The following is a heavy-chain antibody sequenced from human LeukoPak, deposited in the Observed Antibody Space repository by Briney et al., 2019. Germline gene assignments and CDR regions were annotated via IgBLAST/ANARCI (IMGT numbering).Heavy chain of an antibody. D-gene: IGHD6-19*01. J-gene: IGHJ4*02. CDR3: ARLPGSAWYPLDY. CDR2: IYYSGST. CDR1: GGSISSSSYY. V-gene: IGHV4-39*01. Sequence: SETLSLTCTVSGGSISSSSYYWGWIRQPPGKGLEWIGSIYYSGSTYYNPSLKSRVTISVDTSKNQFSLKLSSVTAADTAVYYCARLPGSAWYPLDYWGQGTLVTVSS.